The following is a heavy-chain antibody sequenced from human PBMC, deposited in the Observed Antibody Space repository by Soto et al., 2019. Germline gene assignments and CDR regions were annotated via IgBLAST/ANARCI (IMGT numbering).Heavy chain of an antibody. CDR2: ISSSGSTI. CDR3: ARPLRGYYFDY. CDR1: GFTFSSYE. Sequence: GGSLRLSCAASGFTFSSYEMNWVRQAPGKGLEWVSYISSSGSTIYYADSVKGRFTISRDNAKNSLYLQMNSLRAEDTAVYYCARPLRGYYFDYWGQGTLVTVSA. J-gene: IGHJ4*02. V-gene: IGHV3-48*03.